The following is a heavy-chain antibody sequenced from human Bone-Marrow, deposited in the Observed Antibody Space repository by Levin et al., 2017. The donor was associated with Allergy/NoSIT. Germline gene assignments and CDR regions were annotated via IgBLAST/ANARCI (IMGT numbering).Heavy chain of an antibody. J-gene: IGHJ3*01. V-gene: IGHV3-66*01. CDR1: GISVSSTF. Sequence: GGSLRLSCAISGISVSSTFMIWVRQAPGKGLEYISVMYSGGTTFYADSVKGLFTISRDNSKNTMYLQMDSLRAEDTAVYYCARGGVNDAFDLWGQGTMVTVSA. CDR3: ARGGVNDAFDL. CDR2: MYSGGTT.